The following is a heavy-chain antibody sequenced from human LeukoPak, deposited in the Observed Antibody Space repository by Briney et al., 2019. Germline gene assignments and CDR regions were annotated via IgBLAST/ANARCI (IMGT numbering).Heavy chain of an antibody. J-gene: IGHJ4*02. Sequence: PGGSLRLSCVASGFTFSSNGMHWVRQAPGKGLEWVSAISGRSGSTYYADSVKGRFTISRDNSKNTLYLQMNSLRAEDTAVYYCARVLLWFGDRYFDYWGQGTLVTVSS. V-gene: IGHV3-23*01. CDR1: GFTFSSNG. CDR2: ISGRSGST. D-gene: IGHD3-10*01. CDR3: ARVLLWFGDRYFDY.